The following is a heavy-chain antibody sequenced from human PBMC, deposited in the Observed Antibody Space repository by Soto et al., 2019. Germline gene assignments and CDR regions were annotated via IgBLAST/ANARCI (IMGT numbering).Heavy chain of an antibody. D-gene: IGHD3-10*01. CDR3: ARVGGFGATTIDY. Sequence: QVQLQESGPGLVKPSQTLSLTCTVSGGSISSGDYYWSWIRQPPGKGLEWIGYIYYSWSTYYNPSLKSRVTISVDTSKNQFSLKLSSVTAADTAVYYFARVGGFGATTIDYWGQGTLVTVSS. CDR2: IYYSWST. J-gene: IGHJ4*02. V-gene: IGHV4-30-4*01. CDR1: GGSISSGDYY.